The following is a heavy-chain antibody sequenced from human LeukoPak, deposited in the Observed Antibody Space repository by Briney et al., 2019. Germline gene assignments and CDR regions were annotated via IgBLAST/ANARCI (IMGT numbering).Heavy chain of an antibody. J-gene: IGHJ4*02. D-gene: IGHD3-22*01. V-gene: IGHV1-18*01. CDR1: GYAFTSYG. Sequence: ASVKVSCKTSGYAFTSYGISWVRQAPGRGLEWMGWISPYNGKTNYAQNFRGRVTMTTDTSTSAAYMELRTLRSGDAAVYYCARGANYYDTSGSFDYWGQGTLVTVSS. CDR3: ARGANYYDTSGSFDY. CDR2: ISPYNGKT.